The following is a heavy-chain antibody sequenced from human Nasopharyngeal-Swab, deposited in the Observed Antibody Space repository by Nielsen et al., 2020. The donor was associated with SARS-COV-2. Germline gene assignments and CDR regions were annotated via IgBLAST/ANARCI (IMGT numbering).Heavy chain of an antibody. D-gene: IGHD3-10*01. CDR3: AKSMVRGVIMKTGSYMDV. V-gene: IGHV3-23*01. Sequence: WIRQPPGKGLEWVSAISGSGGSTYFADSVKGRFTISRDNSKDTLHLQMNSLRAEDTAVYYCAKSMVRGVIMKTGSYMDVWGKGTTVTVSS. CDR2: ISGSGGST. J-gene: IGHJ6*03.